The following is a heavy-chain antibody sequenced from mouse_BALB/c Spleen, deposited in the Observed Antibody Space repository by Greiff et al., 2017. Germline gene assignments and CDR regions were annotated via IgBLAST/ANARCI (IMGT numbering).Heavy chain of an antibody. J-gene: IGHJ4*01. Sequence: EVQLQQSGPELVKPGASVKIPCKASGYTFTDYNMDWVKQSHGKSLEWIGDINPNNGGTIYNQKFKGKVTLTVDKSSSTAYMELRSLTSEDTAVYYCARERGNYYAMDYWGQGTSVTVSS. CDR2: INPNNGGT. V-gene: IGHV1-18*01. CDR1: GYTFTDYN. CDR3: ARERGNYYAMDY.